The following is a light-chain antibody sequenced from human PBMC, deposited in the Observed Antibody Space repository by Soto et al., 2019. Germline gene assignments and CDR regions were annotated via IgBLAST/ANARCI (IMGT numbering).Light chain of an antibody. CDR2: LGS. Sequence: DIVMTQSPLSLPVTPGEPASISCRSSQSLLHSNGYNYLGWYLQKPGQSPQLLIYLGSNRASGVPDRFSGSGSGTDFPLKISRVEAEDIGVYYCMQALQTPYTFGQGDKLEI. CDR1: QSLLHSNGYNY. V-gene: IGKV2-28*01. J-gene: IGKJ2*01. CDR3: MQALQTPYT.